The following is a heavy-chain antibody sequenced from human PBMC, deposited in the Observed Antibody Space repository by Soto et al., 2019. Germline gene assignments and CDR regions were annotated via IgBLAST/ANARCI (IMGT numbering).Heavy chain of an antibody. V-gene: IGHV4-61*01. CDR3: ARDGHDILTGYDSDY. CDR2: IYYSGST. D-gene: IGHD3-9*01. Sequence: PSETLSLTCTVSGGSVNSGSYYYSWIRQPPGKGLEWIGYIYYSGSTNYNPSLKGRVTISLHTSKNQFSLKFSSVTAANTAVYYCARDGHDILTGYDSDYWGQGTLVTVSS. J-gene: IGHJ4*02. CDR1: GGSVNSGSYY.